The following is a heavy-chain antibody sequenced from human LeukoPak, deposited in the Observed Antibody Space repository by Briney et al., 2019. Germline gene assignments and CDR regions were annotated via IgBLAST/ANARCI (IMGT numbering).Heavy chain of an antibody. D-gene: IGHD6-13*01. J-gene: IGHJ5*02. CDR3: ARDVAAAGPRGWFDP. Sequence: ASVKVSCKAPGYTFTGYYMHWVRQAPGQGLEWMGWISPNSGGTNYAQKFQGRVTMTRDTSISTAYMELSRLRSDDTAVYYCARDVAAAGPRGWFDPWGQGTLVTVSS. CDR1: GYTFTGYY. V-gene: IGHV1-2*02. CDR2: ISPNSGGT.